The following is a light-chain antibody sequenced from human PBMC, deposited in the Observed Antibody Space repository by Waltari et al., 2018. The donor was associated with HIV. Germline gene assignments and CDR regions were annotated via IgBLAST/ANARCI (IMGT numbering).Light chain of an antibody. CDR2: AAS. V-gene: IGKV3-20*01. CDR3: QQYGSSPPIT. Sequence: ELVLTQSPGTLSSSPGERATLSCSASQSLSSNYLAWYQEKPGQAPRLLIYAASSRASGIPDRFSGSGAGTDFTLTISRLEPEDFAVYYCQQYGSSPPITFGQGTRLEIK. J-gene: IGKJ5*01. CDR1: QSLSSNY.